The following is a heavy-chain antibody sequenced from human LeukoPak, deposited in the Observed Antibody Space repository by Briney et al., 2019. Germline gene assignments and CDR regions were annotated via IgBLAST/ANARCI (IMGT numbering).Heavy chain of an antibody. V-gene: IGHV1-69*05. D-gene: IGHD6-6*01. CDR3: AKVGSSSSGYYYYMDV. Sequence: SVNVSCKASVGTFRSYAISWVRQAPRQGLDWMGGIIPIFGTANYAQKLQGRVTITTDESTSTADMELNSVRSDDTTVYYWAKVGSSSSGYYYYMDVWGKGTTVTVSS. J-gene: IGHJ6*03. CDR1: VGTFRSYA. CDR2: IIPIFGTA.